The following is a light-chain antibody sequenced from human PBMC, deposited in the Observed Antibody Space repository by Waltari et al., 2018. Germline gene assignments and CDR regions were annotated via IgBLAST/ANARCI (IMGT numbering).Light chain of an antibody. V-gene: IGKV1-39*01. Sequence: DIQMTQSPSSLSASVGDRVTITCRASQSITIYLNWYQHKPGKAPKLLIYAASSLQGGVPTRFSGSGSGTDFTLTISSLQPEDFATYYCQQANGFLTFGQGTRLDI. CDR2: AAS. CDR1: QSITIY. J-gene: IGKJ5*01. CDR3: QQANGFLT.